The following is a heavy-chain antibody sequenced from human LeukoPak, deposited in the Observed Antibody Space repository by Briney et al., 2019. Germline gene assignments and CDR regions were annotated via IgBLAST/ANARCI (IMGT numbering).Heavy chain of an antibody. D-gene: IGHD4-17*01. CDR2: IYWNDDK. CDR3: AHRRREGTVTTGFDY. V-gene: IGHV2-5*01. CDR1: GFPLSTSGVG. Sequence: SGPTLVNPTQTLTLTCTFSGFPLSTSGVGVGWIRQPPGKALEWLALIYWNDDKRYSPSLKSRVTITKDTSKNQVVLTMTNMDPVDTATYYCAHRRREGTVTTGFDYWGQGTLVTVSS. J-gene: IGHJ4*02.